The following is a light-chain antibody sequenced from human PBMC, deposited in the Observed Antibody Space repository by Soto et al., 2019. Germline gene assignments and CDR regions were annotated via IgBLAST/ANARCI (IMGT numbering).Light chain of an antibody. CDR3: QQYGSSPPLT. CDR1: QSVSSSY. CDR2: GAS. Sequence: EIVLTQSPGTLSLSPGERATLSCRASQSVSSSYLAWYQQKPGQAPRLLIYGASSRATGIPDRFSGSGSGTDFTLIISRLDPEDFAVYYCQQYGSSPPLTFGGVTEVEIK. V-gene: IGKV3-20*01. J-gene: IGKJ4*01.